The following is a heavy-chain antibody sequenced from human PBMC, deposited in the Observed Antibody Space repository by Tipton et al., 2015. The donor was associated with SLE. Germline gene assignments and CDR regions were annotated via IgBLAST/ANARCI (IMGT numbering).Heavy chain of an antibody. V-gene: IGHV3-23*01. J-gene: IGHJ4*02. Sequence: SLRLSCAASGFTFSSYAVSWVRQAPGKGLECVSVIGSSGGSIYYADSVKGRFTVSRDNSKNTLYLQMNSLRVEDTAVYYCANRYPSRYWGQGTLVTVSS. CDR3: ANRYPSRY. CDR1: GFTFSSYA. CDR2: IGSSGGSI. D-gene: IGHD1-26*01.